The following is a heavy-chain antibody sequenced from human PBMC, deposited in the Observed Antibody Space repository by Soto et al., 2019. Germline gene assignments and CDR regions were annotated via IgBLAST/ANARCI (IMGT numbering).Heavy chain of an antibody. CDR3: VRDVSVNYYDGTYYYYAMDV. CDR2: IVPFFKGI. CDR1: GGTFSSHS. Sequence: SVKVSCKASGGTFSSHSINWVRQAPGQGLEWMGGIVPFFKGIHYAQKFQGRVTITADDSTSTAYMDLSNLRSEDTAVYYCVRDVSVNYYDGTYYYYAMDVWGQGTTVTVSS. J-gene: IGHJ6*02. V-gene: IGHV1-69*13. D-gene: IGHD3-16*01.